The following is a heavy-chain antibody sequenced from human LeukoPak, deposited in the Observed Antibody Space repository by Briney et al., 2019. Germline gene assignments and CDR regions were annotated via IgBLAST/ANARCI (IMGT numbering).Heavy chain of an antibody. J-gene: IGHJ4*02. CDR3: ARVMITFGGVCDY. Sequence: SETLSLTCTVSGGSISSSSYYWGWIRQPPGKGLEWIGSIYYSGSTYYNPSLKSRVTVSVDTSKNQFSLKLSSVTAADTAVYYCARVMITFGGVCDYWGQGTLVTVSS. V-gene: IGHV4-39*07. D-gene: IGHD3-16*01. CDR2: IYYSGST. CDR1: GGSISSSSYY.